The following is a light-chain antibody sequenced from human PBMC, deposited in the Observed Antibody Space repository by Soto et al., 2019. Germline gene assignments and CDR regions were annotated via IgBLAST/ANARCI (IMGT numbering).Light chain of an antibody. Sequence: QPVLTQPASVSGSPGQSITISCTGTSSDVVNYNFVSWYQQHPGKAPKLMIYEVRNRPSGVSNRFSGSKSGNTASLIISGLQVEDEADYYCSSYSSSSPVVFGGGTKLTVL. V-gene: IGLV2-14*01. CDR1: SSDVVNYNF. J-gene: IGLJ2*01. CDR3: SSYSSSSPVV. CDR2: EVR.